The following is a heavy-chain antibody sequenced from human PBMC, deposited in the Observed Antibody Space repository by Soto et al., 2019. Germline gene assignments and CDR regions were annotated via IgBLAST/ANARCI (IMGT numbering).Heavy chain of an antibody. CDR1: GFTVSSNY. CDR2: ISGSGGST. J-gene: IGHJ3*01. CDR3: AKMISGSN. D-gene: IGHD3-16*01. Sequence: EVQLVESGGGLIQPGGSLRLSCAASGFTVSSNYMSWVRQAPGKGLEWVSVISGSGGSTYYADSVKGRFTISRDNSKNTLYLQMNSLRAEDTAVYYCAKMISGSNWGQGTMVTVSS. V-gene: IGHV3-23*04.